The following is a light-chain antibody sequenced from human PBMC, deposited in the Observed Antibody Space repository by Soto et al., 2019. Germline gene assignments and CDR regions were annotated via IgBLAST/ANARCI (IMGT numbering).Light chain of an antibody. J-gene: IGKJ5*01. CDR1: QTVRNNY. Sequence: EFVLTQFPGTLSLSPGERATLSCRASQTVRNNYLAWYQQKPGQAPRLLIYGASTRAAGIPDRFSGSGSGTDFTLTISRLEPEDFAVYYCQQYGVSITFGQGTRLEIK. CDR3: QQYGVSIT. CDR2: GAS. V-gene: IGKV3-20*01.